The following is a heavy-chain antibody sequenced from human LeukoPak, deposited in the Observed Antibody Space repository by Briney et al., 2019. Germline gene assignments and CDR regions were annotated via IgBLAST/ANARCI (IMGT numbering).Heavy chain of an antibody. CDR1: GFTFSSYA. Sequence: GGSLRLSCAASGFTFSSYAMHWVRQAPGKGLEWVAVISYDGSNKYYADSVKGRFTISRDNSKNTLYLQMSSLRAEDTAVYYCARDAITMVRGGGPFDYWGQGTLVTVSS. CDR3: ARDAITMVRGGGPFDY. CDR2: ISYDGSNK. V-gene: IGHV3-30*04. D-gene: IGHD3-10*01. J-gene: IGHJ4*02.